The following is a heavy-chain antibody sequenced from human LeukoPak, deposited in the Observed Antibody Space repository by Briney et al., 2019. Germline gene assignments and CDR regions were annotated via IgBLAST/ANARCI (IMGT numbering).Heavy chain of an antibody. D-gene: IGHD5-18*01. V-gene: IGHV5-51*01. Sequence: TPGDSLKISCKGSGYSFTSHWIGWVRQMPGKGLEWMGIIDPGDSDTRYSPSFQGQVTISADKSISTAYLQWSSLKASDTAMYYCARYVDTGYYYYDMDVWGQGTTVTVSS. CDR2: IDPGDSDT. CDR3: ARYVDTGYYYYDMDV. J-gene: IGHJ6*02. CDR1: GYSFTSHW.